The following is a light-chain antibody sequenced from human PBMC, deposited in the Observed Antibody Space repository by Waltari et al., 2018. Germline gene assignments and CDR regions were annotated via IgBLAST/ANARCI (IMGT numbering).Light chain of an antibody. CDR2: AAS. CDR1: QIISTH. V-gene: IGKV1-39*01. CDR3: QQSYTSPRT. J-gene: IGKJ1*01. Sequence: DIQMPQSPSSLSASVGDRVTIPCRSSQIISTHLNWYQQRPGKAPKLLIYAASSLQSGVPSRFSGGGSGTDFTLTISSLQPEDFATYYCQQSYTSPRTFGQGTKVEIK.